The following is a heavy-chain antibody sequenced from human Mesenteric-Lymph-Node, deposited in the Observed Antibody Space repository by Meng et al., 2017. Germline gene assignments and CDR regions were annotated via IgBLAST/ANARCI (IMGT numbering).Heavy chain of an antibody. CDR3: AKYYYDSSGYYWYSYYFDY. V-gene: IGHV3-23*01. Sequence: GGSLRLSCAASGFTFTSQAMSWVRQTPGKGLEWVSVISGSGGSTFYADSVKGRFTISRDNSKNTLYLQMNSLRAEDTAVYYCAKYYYDSSGYYWYSYYFDYWGQGTLVTVSS. D-gene: IGHD3-22*01. CDR2: ISGSGGST. CDR1: GFTFTSQA. J-gene: IGHJ4*02.